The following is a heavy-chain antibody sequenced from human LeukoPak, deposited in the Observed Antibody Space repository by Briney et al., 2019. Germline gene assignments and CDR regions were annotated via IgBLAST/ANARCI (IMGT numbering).Heavy chain of an antibody. CDR1: GFTFSSYA. Sequence: GGSLRLSCAASGFTFSSYAMSWVRQAPGKGLEWVSAISGSGGSTYYADSVKGRFTISRDNSKNTLYLQMNSLRAEDTAIYYCATSIGVAVAFDFWGQGTLVTVSS. CDR3: ATSIGVAVAFDF. J-gene: IGHJ4*02. D-gene: IGHD6-19*01. CDR2: ISGSGGST. V-gene: IGHV3-23*01.